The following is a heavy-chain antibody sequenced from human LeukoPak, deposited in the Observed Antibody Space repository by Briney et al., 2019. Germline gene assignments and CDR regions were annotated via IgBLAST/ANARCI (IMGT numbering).Heavy chain of an antibody. CDR2: INHSGST. CDR1: GGSFSGYY. V-gene: IGHV4-34*01. D-gene: IGHD2-15*01. J-gene: IGHJ4*02. Sequence: PSETLSLTCAVYGGSFSGYYWSWIRQPPGKGLEWIGEINHSGSTNYNPSLKSRVTISVDTSKNQFSLKLSSVTAADTAVYYCARGFRIAWVDYWGQGTLVTVSS. CDR3: ARGFRIAWVDY.